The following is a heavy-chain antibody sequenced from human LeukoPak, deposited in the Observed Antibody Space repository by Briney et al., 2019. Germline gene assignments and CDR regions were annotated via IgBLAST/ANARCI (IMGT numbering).Heavy chain of an antibody. Sequence: ASVKVSCKASGYTFTSYDINWVRQATGQGLEWMGWMNPNSGNTGYAQKFQGRATMTRNTSISTAYMELSSLRSEDTAVYYCARSTYYYDSSGLYYFDYWGQGTLVTVSS. J-gene: IGHJ4*02. CDR3: ARSTYYYDSSGLYYFDY. CDR1: GYTFTSYD. D-gene: IGHD3-22*01. CDR2: MNPNSGNT. V-gene: IGHV1-8*01.